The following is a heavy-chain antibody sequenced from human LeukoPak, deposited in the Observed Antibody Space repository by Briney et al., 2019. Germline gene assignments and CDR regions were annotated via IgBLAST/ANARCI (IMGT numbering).Heavy chain of an antibody. J-gene: IGHJ6*02. CDR3: ARDSPMVRGTYGMDV. Sequence: PGGSLRLSCAAAGFTFSSYGMHWVRQAPGKWLEWVAVIWYDGSNKYYADSVKGRFTMSRDNSKNTLYLQMNSLRAEDTAVYYCARDSPMVRGTYGMDVWGQGTTVTVSS. V-gene: IGHV3-33*01. CDR2: IWYDGSNK. D-gene: IGHD3-10*01. CDR1: GFTFSSYG.